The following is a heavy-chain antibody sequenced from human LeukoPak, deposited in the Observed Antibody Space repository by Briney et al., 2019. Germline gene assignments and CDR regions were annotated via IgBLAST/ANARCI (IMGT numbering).Heavy chain of an antibody. Sequence: ASVKVSCKASRYTFTGYYIHWVRQAPGQGLEWMGIINPSGGSTSYAQKFQGRVTMTRDMSTSTVYMELSSLRSEDTAVYYCARALYSSSSLAMFDYWGQGTLVTVSS. D-gene: IGHD6-13*01. CDR2: INPSGGST. J-gene: IGHJ4*02. CDR3: ARALYSSSSLAMFDY. V-gene: IGHV1-46*01. CDR1: RYTFTGYY.